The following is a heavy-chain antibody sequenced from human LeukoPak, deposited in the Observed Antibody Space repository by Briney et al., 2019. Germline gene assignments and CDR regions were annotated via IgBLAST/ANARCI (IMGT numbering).Heavy chain of an antibody. J-gene: IGHJ6*03. D-gene: IGHD3-10*01. CDR1: GGSFSGYS. V-gene: IGHV4-34*12. CDR2: IFHSGST. Sequence: SETLSLTCAVYGGSFSGYSWGWIRQPPGKGLEWIGSIFHSGSTYSSPSLKSRVTVSLDTSKNQFSLKLSSVTAADTALYYCARQYGRFGYSYMDVWGKGTTVTISS. CDR3: ARQYGRFGYSYMDV.